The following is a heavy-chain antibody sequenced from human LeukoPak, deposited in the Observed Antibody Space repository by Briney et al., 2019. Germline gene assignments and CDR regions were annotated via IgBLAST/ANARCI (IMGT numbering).Heavy chain of an antibody. D-gene: IGHD6-13*01. CDR3: ARGAAGATYGYFDY. Sequence: SETLSLTCTVSGGSISSYYWSWIRQPPGKGLEWIGYIYYSGSTNYNPSLKSRVTISVDTSKNQFSLRLTSVTAADTAVYYCARGAAGATYGYFDYWGRGTVVSVSS. V-gene: IGHV4-59*01. J-gene: IGHJ4*02. CDR2: IYYSGST. CDR1: GGSISSYY.